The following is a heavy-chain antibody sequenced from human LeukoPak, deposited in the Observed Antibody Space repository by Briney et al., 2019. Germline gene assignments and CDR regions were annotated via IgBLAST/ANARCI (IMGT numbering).Heavy chain of an antibody. CDR2: ISGSGGNT. Sequence: GGSLRLSCAASGFTFSNYAMSWVRQAPGKGLEWVSTISGSGGNTYYADSVKGRFTFSRDNSKNTLYLQMNSLRAEDTAVYYCAKVPRGSARADPWGQGTLVTVSS. CDR3: AKVPRGSARADP. J-gene: IGHJ5*02. D-gene: IGHD6-19*01. CDR1: GFTFSNYA. V-gene: IGHV3-23*01.